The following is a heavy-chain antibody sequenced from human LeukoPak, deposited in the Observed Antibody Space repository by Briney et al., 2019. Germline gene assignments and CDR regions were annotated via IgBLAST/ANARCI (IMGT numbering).Heavy chain of an antibody. CDR2: ISGSGGSP. V-gene: IGHV3-23*01. J-gene: IGHJ4*02. Sequence: GGSLRLSCEASGFTFSSCAMSWVRQAPGKGLEWGSSISGSGGSPYYADSLKGQFTISRDNSKNTLYRQTNSLRAEDTAVYYCAGRIAVAGTLEYWGQRTLVTVSP. CDR3: AGRIAVAGTLEY. D-gene: IGHD6-19*01. CDR1: GFTFSSCA.